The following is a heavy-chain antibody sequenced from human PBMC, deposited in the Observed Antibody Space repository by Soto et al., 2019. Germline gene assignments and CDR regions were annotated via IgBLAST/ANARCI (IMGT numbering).Heavy chain of an antibody. CDR1: GGSISISSYY. V-gene: IGHV4-39*01. J-gene: IGHJ4*02. Sequence: SETLSLTCTVSGGSISISSYYWGWIRQPPGKGLEWIGSIYYSGSTYYNPSLKSRVTISVDTSKNQFSLKLSSVTAADTAVYYCARQYENLLWFGELERCYFDYWGQGTLVTVSS. CDR2: IYYSGST. D-gene: IGHD3-10*01. CDR3: ARQYENLLWFGELERCYFDY.